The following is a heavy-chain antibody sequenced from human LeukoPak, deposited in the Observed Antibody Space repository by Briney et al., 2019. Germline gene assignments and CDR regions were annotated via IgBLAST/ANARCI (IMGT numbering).Heavy chain of an antibody. CDR2: ISAYNGNT. J-gene: IGHJ6*02. V-gene: IGHV1-18*01. CDR3: ARDRRGVDYYYYGMDV. D-gene: IGHD3-10*01. CDR1: GYTFTSYG. Sequence: ASVKVSCKASGYTFTSYGISWVRQAPGQGLEWMGWISAYNGNTNYAQKLQGRVTMTTDTSTSTAYMELRSLRSDDTAVYYCARDRRGVDYYYYGMDVWGQGTTVTVPS.